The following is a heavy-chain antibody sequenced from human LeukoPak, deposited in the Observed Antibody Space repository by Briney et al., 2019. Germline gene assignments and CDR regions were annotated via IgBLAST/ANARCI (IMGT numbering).Heavy chain of an antibody. V-gene: IGHV3-30*18. CDR1: GFTFSSYG. Sequence: GGSLGLSCAASGFTFSSYGMHWVRQAPGKGPEWVAVISYDGSNKYYADSVKGRFTISRDNSKNTLYLQMNSLRAEDTAVYYCAKEARGPGGDYWGQGTLVTVSS. CDR2: ISYDGSNK. J-gene: IGHJ4*02. D-gene: IGHD3-10*01. CDR3: AKEARGPGGDY.